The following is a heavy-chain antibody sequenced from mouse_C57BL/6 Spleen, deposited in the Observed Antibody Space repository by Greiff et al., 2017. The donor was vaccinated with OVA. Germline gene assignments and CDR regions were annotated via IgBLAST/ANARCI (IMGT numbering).Heavy chain of an antibody. J-gene: IGHJ2*01. Sequence: EVKLVESGAELVRPGASVKLSCTASGFNIKDDYMHWVKQRPEQGLEWIGWIDPENGDTEYASKFQGKATITADTSSNTAYLQLSSLTSEDTAVYYCTTGGSTPDYWGQGTTLTVSS. D-gene: IGHD1-1*01. CDR3: TTGGSTPDY. CDR1: GFNIKDDY. V-gene: IGHV14-4*01. CDR2: IDPENGDT.